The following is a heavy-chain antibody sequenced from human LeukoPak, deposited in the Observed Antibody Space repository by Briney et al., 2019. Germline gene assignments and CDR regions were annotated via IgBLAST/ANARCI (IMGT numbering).Heavy chain of an antibody. CDR3: GREGIFITMVRGVDV. D-gene: IGHD3-10*01. V-gene: IGHV4-30-4*01. CDR1: GGSVSSHDYY. J-gene: IGHJ6*02. CDR2: IYYGGST. Sequence: SQTLSLTCTVSGGSVSSHDYYWTWIRQPPGKGLEWIGYIYYGGSTSYNPSLKSRVTISVDTSKNQFSLKLSSVTAADTAVYYRGREGIFITMVRGVDVWGQGTTVTVSS.